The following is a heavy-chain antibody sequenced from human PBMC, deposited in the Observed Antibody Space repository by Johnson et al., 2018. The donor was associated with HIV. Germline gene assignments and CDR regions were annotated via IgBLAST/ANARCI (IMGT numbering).Heavy chain of an antibody. V-gene: IGHV3-33*06. CDR3: AKGRELGYCSGGICSDAFDI. CDR1: GFTFSNAW. J-gene: IGHJ3*02. Sequence: QVQLLESGGGLVKPGGSLRLSCAASGFTFSNAWLNWVRQAPGKGLEWVAVIWSDGNRKYYVDSVKARFTISRDNSKNTLYLQMNSLRAEDTAVYYCAKGRELGYCSGGICSDAFDIWGQGTMVNVSS. D-gene: IGHD2-15*01. CDR2: IWSDGNRK.